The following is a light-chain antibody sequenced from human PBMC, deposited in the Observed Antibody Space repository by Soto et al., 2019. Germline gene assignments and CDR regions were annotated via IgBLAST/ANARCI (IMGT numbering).Light chain of an antibody. Sequence: EIVFTQSPGTLSLSPGERDTLSCRASQSVSSSYLAWYQQKPGQAPRLLIYAASRRDTGIPERFSGSGSGTEFTRTISRLEPEDFAVYYCQQYGSSPWTFGQGTKVDIK. CDR2: AAS. CDR1: QSVSSSY. V-gene: IGKV3-20*01. CDR3: QQYGSSPWT. J-gene: IGKJ1*01.